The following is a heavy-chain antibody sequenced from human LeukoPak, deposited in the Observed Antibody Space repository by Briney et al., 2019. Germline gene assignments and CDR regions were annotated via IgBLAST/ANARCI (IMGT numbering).Heavy chain of an antibody. J-gene: IGHJ4*02. CDR3: ARVAQSYGSGSYEDFDY. D-gene: IGHD3-10*01. Sequence: SVKVSCKASGGTLSSYAISWVRQAPGQGLEWMGGIIPIFGTANYAQKFQGRVTITTDESTSTAYMELSSLRSEDTAVYYCARVAQSYGSGSYEDFDYWGQGTLVTVSS. CDR1: GGTLSSYA. V-gene: IGHV1-69*05. CDR2: IIPIFGTA.